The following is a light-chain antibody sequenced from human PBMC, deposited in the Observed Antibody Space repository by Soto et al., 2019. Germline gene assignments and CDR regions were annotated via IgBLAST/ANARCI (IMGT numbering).Light chain of an antibody. CDR3: QQYGSSLGIT. CDR1: QSLSSRN. J-gene: IGKJ5*01. Sequence: ELVLTQSPGTLSLSPGERATLSCRASQSLSSRNLAWYQQKPGQAPRVLIYEASGRATGIPDRFYGSGSGTDFTLTISSLESEDSAVYYCQQYGSSLGITFGQGTRLEIK. CDR2: EAS. V-gene: IGKV3-20*01.